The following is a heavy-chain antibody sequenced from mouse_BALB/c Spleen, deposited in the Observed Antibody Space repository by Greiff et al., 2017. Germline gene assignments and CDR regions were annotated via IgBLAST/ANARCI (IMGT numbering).Heavy chain of an antibody. Sequence: EVKVEESGGGLVQPGGSLRLSCATSGFTFTDYYMSWVRQPPGKALEWLGFIRNKANGYTTEYSASVKGRFTISRDNSQSILYLQMNTLRAEDSATYYCARVITTVVGAMDYWGQGTSVTVSS. J-gene: IGHJ4*01. D-gene: IGHD1-1*01. V-gene: IGHV7-3*02. CDR3: ARVITTVVGAMDY. CDR1: GFTFTDYY. CDR2: IRNKANGYTT.